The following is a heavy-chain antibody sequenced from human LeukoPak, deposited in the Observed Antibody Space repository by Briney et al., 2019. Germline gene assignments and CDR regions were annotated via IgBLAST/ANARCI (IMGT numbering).Heavy chain of an antibody. D-gene: IGHD3-10*01. J-gene: IGHJ4*02. Sequence: ASVKVSCKASGYTFTSCGISWVRQAPGQELEWIGWISAYNGNTNYVQKLQGRVTMTTDTSTSTAYMELRSLRSDDTAVYYCARDLDGSGSYYTDYWGQGTLVTVSS. CDR1: GYTFTSCG. CDR3: ARDLDGSGSYYTDY. CDR2: ISAYNGNT. V-gene: IGHV1-18*01.